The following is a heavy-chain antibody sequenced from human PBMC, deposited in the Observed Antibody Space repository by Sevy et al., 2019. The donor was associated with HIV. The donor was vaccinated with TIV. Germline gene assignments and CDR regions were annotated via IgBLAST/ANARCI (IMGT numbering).Heavy chain of an antibody. CDR3: AKMSTPHCGWYPNPFDY. CDR1: GFTFSSYG. Sequence: GGSLRLSCAASGFTFSSYGMHWVRQAPGKGLEWVAVISYDGSNKYYADSVKGRFTISRDNSKNTLYLQMNSLRAEDTAVYYCAKMSTPHCGWYPNPFDYWGQGTLVTVSS. J-gene: IGHJ4*02. CDR2: ISYDGSNK. V-gene: IGHV3-30*18. D-gene: IGHD6-19*01.